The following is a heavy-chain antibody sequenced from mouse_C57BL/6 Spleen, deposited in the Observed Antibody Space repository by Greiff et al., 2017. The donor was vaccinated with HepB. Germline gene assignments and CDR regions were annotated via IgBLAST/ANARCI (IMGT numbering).Heavy chain of an antibody. CDR1: GYTFTSYW. Sequence: QVQLQQPGAELVRPGSSVKLSCKASGYTFTSYWMDWVKQRPGPGLEWIGNIYPSDSETHYNPKFKDKATLTVDQSSSTAYMQRSSLTSEDSAVYYGARDYGSSFFDYWGQGTTLTVSS. CDR2: IYPSDSET. V-gene: IGHV1-61*01. J-gene: IGHJ2*01. D-gene: IGHD1-1*01. CDR3: ARDYGSSFFDY.